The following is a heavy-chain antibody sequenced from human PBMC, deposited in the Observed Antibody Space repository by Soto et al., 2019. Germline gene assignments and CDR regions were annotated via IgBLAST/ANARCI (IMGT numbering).Heavy chain of an antibody. CDR2: IHHSGST. Sequence: QVQLQESGPGLVRPSGTVSLTCAVSGVSISSDNWWSWVRQPPGKALEWIGDIHHSGSTNYNPSLKSRVTMSVVPSKDLFSLTLNSVTAADTDFYYCARDQGSHPGDWGQGTLVSVSS. CDR3: ARDQGSHPGD. V-gene: IGHV4-4*02. J-gene: IGHJ4*02. D-gene: IGHD6-13*01. CDR1: GVSISSDNW.